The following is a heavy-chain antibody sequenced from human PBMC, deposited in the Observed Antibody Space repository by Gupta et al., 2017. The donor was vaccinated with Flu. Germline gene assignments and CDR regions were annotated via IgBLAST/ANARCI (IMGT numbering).Heavy chain of an antibody. CDR1: YW. Sequence: YWMSWVRQAPGKGLEWVASVKQDGSQKYYVDSVRGRFTISRDNARKSLFLQMNSLRAEDTAVYFCARDGVLRGILTDYYDYWGQGGLVTVSS. CDR2: VKQDGSQK. J-gene: IGHJ4*02. CDR3: ARDGVLRGILTDYYDY. V-gene: IGHV3-7*01. D-gene: IGHD3-9*01.